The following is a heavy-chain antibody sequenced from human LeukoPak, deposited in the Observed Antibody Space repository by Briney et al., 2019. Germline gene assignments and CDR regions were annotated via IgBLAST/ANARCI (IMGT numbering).Heavy chain of an antibody. V-gene: IGHV4-34*01. CDR2: INHSGST. Sequence: PSETLSLTCAVYGGSFSGYYWSWIRQPPGKGLEWIGEINHSGSTNYNPSLKGRVTISVDTSKNQFSLKLSSVTAADTAVYYCARGGGRYYDFWSGYSDYWGQGTLVTVSS. CDR1: GGSFSGYY. J-gene: IGHJ4*02. D-gene: IGHD3-3*01. CDR3: ARGGGRYYDFWSGYSDY.